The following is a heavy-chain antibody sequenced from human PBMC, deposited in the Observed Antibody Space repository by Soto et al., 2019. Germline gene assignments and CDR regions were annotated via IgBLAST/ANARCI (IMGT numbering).Heavy chain of an antibody. CDR1: GFNFDDYA. J-gene: IGHJ4*02. CDR2: ISWNSDSI. CDR3: AKKENYGHFDC. D-gene: IGHD3-10*01. V-gene: IGHV3-9*01. Sequence: EVQLVESGGGWVQPGRSLRLSCAASGFNFDDYAMHWVRQAPGKGLEWVAGISWNSDSIGYADSVKGRFTISRDNAKNSLYLQMNSLRVEDTALYYCAKKENYGHFDCWGQGTLVTVSS.